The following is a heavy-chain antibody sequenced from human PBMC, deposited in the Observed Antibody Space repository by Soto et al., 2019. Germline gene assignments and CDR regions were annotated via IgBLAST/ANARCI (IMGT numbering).Heavy chain of an antibody. CDR2: INHSGST. V-gene: IGHV4-34*01. Sequence: PSETLSLTCAVYGGSFSGYYWSWIRQPPGKGLEWIGEINHSGSTNYNPSLQSRVTISVDTSKKQFSLKLSSVTAADTAVYYCASTKDETLYFDYWGQGTLVTVSS. D-gene: IGHD2-15*01. CDR3: ASTKDETLYFDY. CDR1: GGSFSGYY. J-gene: IGHJ4*02.